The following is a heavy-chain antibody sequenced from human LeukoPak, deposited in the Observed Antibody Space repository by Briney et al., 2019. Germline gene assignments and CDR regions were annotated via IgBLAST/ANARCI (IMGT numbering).Heavy chain of an antibody. CDR1: GYTFNSYD. CDR3: ARGRSPSGVATSYYMDV. Sequence: GASVSLSCTASGYTFNSYDINWVRQAPGQGLEWMGWMNPNSGNTAYPQKFQGRVTITRNTSISTAYMELSSLRSEDTAVYYCARGRSPSGVATSYYMDVWGKGPTVTVSS. V-gene: IGHV1-8*03. J-gene: IGHJ6*03. D-gene: IGHD2-8*01. CDR2: MNPNSGNT.